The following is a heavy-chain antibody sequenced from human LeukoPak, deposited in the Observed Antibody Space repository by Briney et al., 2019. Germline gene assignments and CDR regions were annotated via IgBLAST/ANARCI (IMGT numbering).Heavy chain of an antibody. J-gene: IGHJ4*02. V-gene: IGHV3-23*01. CDR1: GFTFRTYA. CDR2: ISGSGNGT. CDR3: AKRTMSAFDS. Sequence: GGSLRLSCTASGFTFRTYAMNWVRQAPGKGLEWLSGISGSGNGTYYADSVKGRFILSRDNSKNMVFLQMNSLTVEDAATYYCAKRTMSAFDSWGQGTQLIVSS. D-gene: IGHD5-24*01.